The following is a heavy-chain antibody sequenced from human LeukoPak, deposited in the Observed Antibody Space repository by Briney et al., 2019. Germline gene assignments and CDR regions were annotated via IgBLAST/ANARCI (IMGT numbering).Heavy chain of an antibody. CDR2: IGAYNGNT. V-gene: IGHV1-18*04. Sequence: ASVQVSCQASGYTFTSYGISWVRQAPGQGLEWMGWIGAYNGNTNYAQKLQGRVTMTTDTSTSTAYMELRSLRSDDTAVNYLARNQLLLEWFDPWGQGTLVTVSS. CDR1: GYTFTSYG. CDR3: ARNQLLLEWFDP. D-gene: IGHD2-2*01. J-gene: IGHJ5*02.